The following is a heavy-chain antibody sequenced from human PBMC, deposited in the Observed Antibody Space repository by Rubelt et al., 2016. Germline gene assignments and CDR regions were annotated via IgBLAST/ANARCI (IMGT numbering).Heavy chain of an antibody. Sequence: EVQVVESGGGLVQPGGSLRLSCVASGFTFSSYWMTWVRQAPGKGLEWVANIKKDGSEKYYVDSVKGRFTIFRDNAKNSLYLQRNSLRAEDTAVYFWARNGGDSWGQGTLVTVSS. V-gene: IGHV3-7*01. CDR3: ARNGGDS. CDR2: IKKDGSEK. J-gene: IGHJ4*02. CDR1: GFTFSSYW.